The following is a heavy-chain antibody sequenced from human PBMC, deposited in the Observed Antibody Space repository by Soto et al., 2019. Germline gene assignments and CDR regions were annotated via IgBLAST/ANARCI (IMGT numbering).Heavy chain of an antibody. CDR3: ASTGGSEELLTYFDY. CDR2: ISRNGGSI. Sequence: GGSLRLSCAASGFTFSSYWMHWVRQAPGKGLEWVSRISRNGGSIGYADSVKGRFTISRDNAKNSLYLQMNSLRAEDTALYYCASTGGSEELLTYFDYWGQGTLVTVSS. V-gene: IGHV3-74*01. J-gene: IGHJ4*02. CDR1: GFTFSSYW. D-gene: IGHD2-15*01.